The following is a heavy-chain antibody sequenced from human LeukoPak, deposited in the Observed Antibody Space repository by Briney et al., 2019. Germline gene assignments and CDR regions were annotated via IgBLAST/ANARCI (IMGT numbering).Heavy chain of an antibody. CDR3: ARDRGEMWQLWYFDY. CDR2: ISYDGSNK. D-gene: IGHD5-18*01. CDR1: GFTFSSYA. Sequence: SGGSLRLSCAASGFTFSSYAMHWVRQAPGKGLEWVAVISYDGSNKYYADSVKGRFTISRDYSKNTLYLQMNSLRAADTAVYYCARDRGEMWQLWYFDYWGQGTLVTVSS. J-gene: IGHJ4*02. V-gene: IGHV3-30*04.